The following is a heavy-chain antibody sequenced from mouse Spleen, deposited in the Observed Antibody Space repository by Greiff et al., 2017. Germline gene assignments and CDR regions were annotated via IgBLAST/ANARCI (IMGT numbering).Heavy chain of an antibody. Sequence: LVESGAELVKPGASVKMSCKASGYTFTSYWITWVKQRPGQGLEWIGDIYPGSGSTNYNEKFKSKATLTVDTSSSTAYMQLSSLTSEDSAVYYCARGVWLLDYWGQGTTLTVSS. CDR2: IYPGSGST. D-gene: IGHD2-2*01. CDR1: GYTFTSYW. CDR3: ARGVWLLDY. J-gene: IGHJ2*01. V-gene: IGHV1-55*01.